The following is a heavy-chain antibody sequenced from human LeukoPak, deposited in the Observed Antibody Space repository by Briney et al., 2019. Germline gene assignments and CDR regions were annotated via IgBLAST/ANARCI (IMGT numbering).Heavy chain of an antibody. D-gene: IGHD5/OR15-5a*01. V-gene: IGHV3-7*01. J-gene: IGHJ4*02. Sequence: GGSLRLSCAASGFTFSTDWMSWVRQPPGKGLEWVANIKADGSEKSYVDSVKGRFIISRDNAKNSLYLQMNSLRVEDTAVYYCARGGVYAYGPGSYWGQGTLVTVSS. CDR2: IKADGSEK. CDR3: ARGGVYAYGPGSY. CDR1: GFTFSTDW.